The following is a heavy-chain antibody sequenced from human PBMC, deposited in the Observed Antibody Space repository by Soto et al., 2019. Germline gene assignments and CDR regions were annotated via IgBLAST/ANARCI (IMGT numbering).Heavy chain of an antibody. CDR3: AIGPWLGC. CDR2: IEQAGNER. CDR1: GFTFSDYF. Sequence: ELQLVDSGGALVQPGESLRLSCAASGFTFSDYFMTWVRQAPGKGLEWVATIEQAGNERYYVDSVKGRFTISRDNAKNSPYLQMNDLRAEDTAVYYCAIGPWLGCWGQGTLVTVSS. J-gene: IGHJ4*02. D-gene: IGHD6-19*01. V-gene: IGHV3-7*01.